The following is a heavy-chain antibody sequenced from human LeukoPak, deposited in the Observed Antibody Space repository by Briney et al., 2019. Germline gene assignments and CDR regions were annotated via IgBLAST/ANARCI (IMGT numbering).Heavy chain of an antibody. J-gene: IGHJ4*02. V-gene: IGHV3-7*03. D-gene: IGHD1-26*01. CDR2: IKQDGSEK. CDR3: AKDSGRDITQGFDY. CDR1: GFTFSSYW. Sequence: GGSLRLSCAASGFTFSSYWMSWVRQAPGKGLEWVANIKQDGSEKYYVDSVKGRFTISRDNAKNSLYLQMNSLRAEDTALYYCAKDSGRDITQGFDYWGQGTLVTVSS.